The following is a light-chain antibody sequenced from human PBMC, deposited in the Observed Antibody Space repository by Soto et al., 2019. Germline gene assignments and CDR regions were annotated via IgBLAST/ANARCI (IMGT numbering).Light chain of an antibody. J-gene: IGKJ1*01. CDR3: QQYGSSPRM. V-gene: IGKV3-20*01. CDR1: QSVSSSY. Sequence: EIVLTQSPGTLPLSPGERATLSCRASQSVSSSYLAWYQQKPGQAPRLLIYGASSRATGIPDRFSGSGSGTDFTLTISRLEPEDFAVYYCQQYGSSPRMFGQGTKVDIK. CDR2: GAS.